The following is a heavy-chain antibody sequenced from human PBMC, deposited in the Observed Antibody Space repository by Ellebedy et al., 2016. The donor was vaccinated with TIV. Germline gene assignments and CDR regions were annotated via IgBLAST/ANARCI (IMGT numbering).Heavy chain of an antibody. CDR2: ITGNGDIT. V-gene: IGHV3-23*01. D-gene: IGHD4-17*01. Sequence: GESLKISCAASGFTFSDTFNNYAVTWVRQAPGKGLEWVSSITGNGDITYYADSLKGRFTISRDNSKDTVYLQMNGLRADDTSMYYCAKDPNGNYVGAFGSWGQGTMVTVSS. J-gene: IGHJ3*02. CDR1: GFTFSDTFNNYA. CDR3: AKDPNGNYVGAFGS.